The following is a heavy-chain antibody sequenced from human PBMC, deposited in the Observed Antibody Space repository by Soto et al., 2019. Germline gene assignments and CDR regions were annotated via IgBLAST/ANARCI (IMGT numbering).Heavy chain of an antibody. CDR2: ISGSGGST. CDR3: AKDRSMTTVTMWYDY. Sequence: GGSLRLSCAASGFTFSSYAMSWVRQAPGKGLEWVSAISGSGGSTYYADSVKGRFTISRDNSKNTLYLQMNSLRAEDTAVYYCAKDRSMTTVTMWYDYWGQGTLVTVSS. V-gene: IGHV3-23*01. J-gene: IGHJ4*02. D-gene: IGHD4-17*01. CDR1: GFTFSSYA.